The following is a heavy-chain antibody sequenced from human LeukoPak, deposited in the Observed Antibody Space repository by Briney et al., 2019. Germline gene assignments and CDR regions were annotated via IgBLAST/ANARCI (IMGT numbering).Heavy chain of an antibody. CDR2: INGDGGGV. J-gene: IGHJ4*02. V-gene: IGHV3-9*01. CDR3: ARDRGGKVDTGAVEY. CDR1: KFTIRYYA. D-gene: IGHD5-18*01. Sequence: PGGSLRLSCVGSKFTIRYYAMHWVRQAPGRGLEWVAGINGDGGGVAYADSVVGRFTISRDYAETSLYLQMNSLRPEDTALYYCARDRGGKVDTGAVEYWGQGTQVAVSS.